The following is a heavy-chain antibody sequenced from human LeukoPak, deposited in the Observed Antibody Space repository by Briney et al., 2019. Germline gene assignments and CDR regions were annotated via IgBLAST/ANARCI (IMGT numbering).Heavy chain of an antibody. Sequence: PGGSLRLPCAASGYTLSRYCMTWVRQAPGKGLEWVANIKEDGSEKYYVDSAKGRFTISRDNAKNSMFLQMNSLRVEDTAVYYCVGGRGWLLEYWGQGTLVTVSS. D-gene: IGHD2-15*01. CDR2: IKEDGSEK. CDR1: GYTLSRYC. V-gene: IGHV3-7*05. J-gene: IGHJ4*02. CDR3: VGGRGWLLEY.